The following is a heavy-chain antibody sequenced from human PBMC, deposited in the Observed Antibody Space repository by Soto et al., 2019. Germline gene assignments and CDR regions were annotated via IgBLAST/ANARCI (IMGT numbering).Heavy chain of an antibody. CDR1: GGTFSSYA. CDR3: AGPSDSGCIRPGLFVY. J-gene: IGHJ4*02. CDR2: IIPIFGTA. Sequence: QVQLVQSGAEVKKPGSSVKVSCKASGGTFSSYAISWVRQAPGQGLEWMGGIIPIFGTANYAQKFQGRVTITADESTSTVYMELRSLRSEDTAVYYCAGPSDSGCIRPGLFVYWGQGTLVTVSS. D-gene: IGHD1-26*01. V-gene: IGHV1-69*01.